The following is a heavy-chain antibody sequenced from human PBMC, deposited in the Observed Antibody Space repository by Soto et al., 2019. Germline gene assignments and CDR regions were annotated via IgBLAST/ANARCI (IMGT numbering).Heavy chain of an antibody. CDR2: ISGGGDTT. Sequence: EVQLLESGGGLVQPGGSLRLSCAASGFTFNNYAMTWVRQAPGKGLEWVSAISGGGDTTSYADSVKGRLTVSRDGSNNTLYLQRSSLRAEDTALYYCAKGRGGSGSLTPRVDFWGQGTLVTVSS. V-gene: IGHV3-23*01. J-gene: IGHJ4*02. CDR1: GFTFNNYA. D-gene: IGHD3-10*01. CDR3: AKGRGGSGSLTPRVDF.